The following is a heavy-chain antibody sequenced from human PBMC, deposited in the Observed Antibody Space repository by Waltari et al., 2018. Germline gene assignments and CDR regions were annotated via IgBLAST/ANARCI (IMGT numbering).Heavy chain of an antibody. Sequence: EVQLVESGGGLVKPGGSLRLSCAASGFTFSSYSMNWVRQAPGKGLEWVSSISSSSSYIYYADSVKGRFTISRDNAKNSLYLQMNSLRAEDTAVYYCARVNQRGMRGVVTDRGYFDYWGQGTLVTVSS. V-gene: IGHV3-21*01. J-gene: IGHJ4*02. D-gene: IGHD2-21*02. CDR3: ARVNQRGMRGVVTDRGYFDY. CDR1: GFTFSSYS. CDR2: ISSSSSYI.